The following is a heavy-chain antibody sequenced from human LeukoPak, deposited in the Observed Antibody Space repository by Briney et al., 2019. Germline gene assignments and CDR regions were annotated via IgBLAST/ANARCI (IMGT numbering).Heavy chain of an antibody. Sequence: GGSLRLSCAASGFTFSSYGMHWVRQAPGKGLEWVAVVSHDGSNKYYADSVKGRFSISRDNSKNTLYLQMNSLSAGDTAIYYCAKERPKYCGGDCSIFDYWGQGTLVTVSS. CDR2: VSHDGSNK. D-gene: IGHD2-21*02. V-gene: IGHV3-30*18. J-gene: IGHJ4*02. CDR1: GFTFSSYG. CDR3: AKERPKYCGGDCSIFDY.